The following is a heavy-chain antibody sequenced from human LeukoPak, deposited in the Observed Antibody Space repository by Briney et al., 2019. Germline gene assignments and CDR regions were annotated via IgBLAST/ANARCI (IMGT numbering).Heavy chain of an antibody. CDR1: GYTFTRYG. D-gene: IGHD3-10*01. Sequence: ASVKVSCKASGYTFTRYGISWVRQAPGQGLEWMGWISAYNGNTNYAQKLQGRVTMTTDTSTSTAYMELRSLRSDDTAVYYCAVGLVWFGELSLNFDYWGQGTLVTVSS. V-gene: IGHV1-18*01. CDR2: ISAYNGNT. J-gene: IGHJ4*02. CDR3: AVGLVWFGELSLNFDY.